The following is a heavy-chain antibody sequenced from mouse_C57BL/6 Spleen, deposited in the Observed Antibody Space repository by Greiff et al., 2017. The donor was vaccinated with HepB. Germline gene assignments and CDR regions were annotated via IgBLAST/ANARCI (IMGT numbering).Heavy chain of an antibody. Sequence: QVHVKQSGAELVKPGASVKISCKASGYAFSSYWINWVKQRPGKGLEWIGQIYPGDGDTNYNGKFKGKATLTADKSSSTAYMQLSSLTSEDSAVYFCARSGSSGWEFAYWGQGTLVTVSA. CDR1: GYAFSSYW. D-gene: IGHD3-2*02. V-gene: IGHV1-80*01. J-gene: IGHJ3*01. CDR2: IYPGDGDT. CDR3: ARSGSSGWEFAY.